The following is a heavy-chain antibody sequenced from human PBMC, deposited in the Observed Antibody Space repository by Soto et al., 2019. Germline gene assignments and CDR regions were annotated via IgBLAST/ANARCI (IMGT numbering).Heavy chain of an antibody. CDR3: ARDTFSGDSSGPHY. Sequence: LGESLKISCKGSGYSFLRYWIAWVRQTPGKGLEWMGLIYPGDSDTRYSPSFQGQVTISADKSITTAYLQWSSLKASDTAIYYCARDTFSGDSSGPHYWGQGTLVTVSS. CDR1: GYSFLRYW. V-gene: IGHV5-51*01. D-gene: IGHD3-22*01. J-gene: IGHJ4*02. CDR2: IYPGDSDT.